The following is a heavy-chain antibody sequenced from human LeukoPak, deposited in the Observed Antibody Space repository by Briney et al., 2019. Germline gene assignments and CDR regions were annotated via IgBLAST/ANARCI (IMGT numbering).Heavy chain of an antibody. Sequence: GGSLRLSCAASGFTFSSYAMSWVRQAPGKGLEWVSAISGSGGTTYYADSVKGRFTISRDNSKNTLYLQMDSLRAEDTAIYYCAKDLTQYGYSTDYWGQGTLVTVSS. V-gene: IGHV3-23*01. CDR1: GFTFSSYA. J-gene: IGHJ4*02. CDR3: AKDLTQYGYSTDY. D-gene: IGHD5-18*01. CDR2: ISGSGGTT.